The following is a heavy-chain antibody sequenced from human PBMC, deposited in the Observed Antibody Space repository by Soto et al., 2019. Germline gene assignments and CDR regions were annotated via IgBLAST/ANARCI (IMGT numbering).Heavy chain of an antibody. CDR1: GYTFTSYD. CDR3: ATSITGTTGLPYYFDY. CDR2: MNPNSGNT. V-gene: IGHV1-8*01. J-gene: IGHJ4*02. Sequence: ASVKVSCKASGYTFTSYDINWVRQATGQGLEWMGWMNPNSGNTGYAQKFQGRVTMTRNTSISTAYMELSSLRSEDTAVYYCATSITGTTGLPYYFDYWGQGTLVTVSS. D-gene: IGHD1-20*01.